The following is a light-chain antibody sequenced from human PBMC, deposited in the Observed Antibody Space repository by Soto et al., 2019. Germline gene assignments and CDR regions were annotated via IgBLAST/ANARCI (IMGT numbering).Light chain of an antibody. CDR3: QKYKSWPPLT. Sequence: DIVMTQSPAILSVSLGERATLSCLASQSISDNLAWYQQRSGQAPRLLIYGASTRATGVPARFSGSGSGTEFTINISSIKSADFAMYYCQKYKSWPPLTFGGGTKVE. J-gene: IGKJ4*01. CDR2: GAS. V-gene: IGKV3-15*01. CDR1: QSISDN.